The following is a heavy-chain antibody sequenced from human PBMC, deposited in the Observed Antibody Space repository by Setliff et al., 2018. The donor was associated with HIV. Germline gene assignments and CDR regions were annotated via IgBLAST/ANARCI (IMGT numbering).Heavy chain of an antibody. J-gene: IGHJ4*02. CDR1: GFTFSNAW. CDR3: TAVGSLAGRRPELN. Sequence: GGSGLSCAASGFTFSNAWMNWVRQAPGKGLEWVARLRSKIDGGTTEYAAPVKGRFTISRDDSINTLYLQMNSLKTEDTAVYFCTAVGSLAGRRPELNWGRGTLVTVSS. D-gene: IGHD6-6*01. CDR2: LRSKIDGGTT. V-gene: IGHV3-15*07.